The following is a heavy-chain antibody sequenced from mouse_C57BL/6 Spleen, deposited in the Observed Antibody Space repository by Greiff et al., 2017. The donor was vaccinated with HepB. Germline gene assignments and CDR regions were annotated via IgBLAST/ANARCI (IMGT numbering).Heavy chain of an antibody. Sequence: EVHLVESGGGLVKPGGSLKLSCAASGFTFSSYAMSWVRQTPEKRLEWVATISDGGSYTYYPDNVKGRFTISRDNAKNNLYLQMSHLKSEDTAMYYCAREGSSLYWYFDVWGTGTTVTVSS. J-gene: IGHJ1*03. CDR2: ISDGGSYT. V-gene: IGHV5-4*01. D-gene: IGHD1-1*01. CDR1: GFTFSSYA. CDR3: AREGSSLYWYFDV.